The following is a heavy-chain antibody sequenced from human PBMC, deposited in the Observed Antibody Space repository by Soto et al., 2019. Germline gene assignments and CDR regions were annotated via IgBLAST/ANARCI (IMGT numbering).Heavy chain of an antibody. D-gene: IGHD6-19*01. Sequence: GGSLRLSCAASGFTFSSFAMHWVRQAPGKGLEWVAVISYDGINKYYADSVKGRLTISRENCRDTLYLQMNRLRTEDMAVYYCARDPSGSSGSGWPHDAFDIWGQGTKVTVSS. CDR3: ARDPSGSSGSGWPHDAFDI. V-gene: IGHV3-30-3*01. CDR1: GFTFSSFA. CDR2: ISYDGINK. J-gene: IGHJ3*02.